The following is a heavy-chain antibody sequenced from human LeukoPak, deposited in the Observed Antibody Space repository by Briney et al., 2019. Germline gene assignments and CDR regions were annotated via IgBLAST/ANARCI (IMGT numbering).Heavy chain of an antibody. Sequence: GESLKISCKGSGYSFTSYWIGWVRQMPGKGLEWMGIIYPGDSDTRYSPSFQGQVTISADKSISTAYLQWSSLKASDTAMYYCARGLVAEGHSRYFDYWGQGTLDTVSS. J-gene: IGHJ4*02. CDR3: ARGLVAEGHSRYFDY. D-gene: IGHD5-12*01. CDR2: IYPGDSDT. CDR1: GYSFTSYW. V-gene: IGHV5-51*01.